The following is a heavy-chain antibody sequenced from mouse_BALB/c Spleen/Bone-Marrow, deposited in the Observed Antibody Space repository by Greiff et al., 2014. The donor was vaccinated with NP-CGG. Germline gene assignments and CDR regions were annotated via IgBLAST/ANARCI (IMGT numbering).Heavy chain of an antibody. CDR1: GYTFTSYT. D-gene: IGHD4-1*01. Sequence: VQLQQSGAELARPGASVKMSCKASGYTFTSYTMRWVKQRPGQGLEWIGYINPSSGYTNYNQKFKDKATLTADKSSSTAYMQLSSLTSEDSAVYYCALANWDIGGPFAYWGQGTLVTVSA. J-gene: IGHJ3*01. CDR2: INPSSGYT. CDR3: ALANWDIGGPFAY. V-gene: IGHV1-4*01.